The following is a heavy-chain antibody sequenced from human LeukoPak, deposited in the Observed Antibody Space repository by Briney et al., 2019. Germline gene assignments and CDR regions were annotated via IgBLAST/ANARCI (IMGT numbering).Heavy chain of an antibody. D-gene: IGHD2-2*01. CDR2: ITYSSSTI. CDR1: GFTFSSYS. Sequence: GGSLRLSCAASGFTFSSYSMTWVRQAPGKGLEWVSYITYSSSTIYYADSVKGRFTISRDNAKNSLYLQMNSLRAEDTAVYYCARDAGLTNTDYWGQGTLVTVSS. V-gene: IGHV3-48*04. J-gene: IGHJ4*02. CDR3: ARDAGLTNTDY.